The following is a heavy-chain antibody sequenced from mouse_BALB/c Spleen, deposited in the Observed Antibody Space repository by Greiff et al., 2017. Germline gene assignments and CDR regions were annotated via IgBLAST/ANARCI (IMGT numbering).Heavy chain of an antibody. CDR3: AREGITTGYFDY. Sequence: EVQVVESGPELVKPGASVKVSCKASGYAFTSYNMYWVKQSHGKSLEWIGYIDPYNGGTSYNQKFKGKATLTVDKSSSTAYMHLNSLTSEDSAVYYCAREGITTGYFDYWGQGTTLTVSS. D-gene: IGHD1-1*01. CDR1: GYAFTSYN. J-gene: IGHJ2*01. CDR2: IDPYNGGT. V-gene: IGHV1S135*01.